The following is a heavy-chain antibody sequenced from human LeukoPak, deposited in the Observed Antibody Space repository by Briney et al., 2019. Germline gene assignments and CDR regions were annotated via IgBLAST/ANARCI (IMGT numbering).Heavy chain of an antibody. CDR2: IGPGADL. J-gene: IGHJ5*02. Sequence: PGGSLRLSCVGSGFAFGVHAMSWVRQAPGKGPEWAATIGPGADLFYAESVKGRFTISRDDPRNTVWLQMNSLRAEDTALYYCAKDWTPHNRVYDCLDAWGQGTQVTVSS. CDR1: GFAFGVHA. V-gene: IGHV3-23*01. D-gene: IGHD3-16*01. CDR3: AKDWTPHNRVYDCLDA.